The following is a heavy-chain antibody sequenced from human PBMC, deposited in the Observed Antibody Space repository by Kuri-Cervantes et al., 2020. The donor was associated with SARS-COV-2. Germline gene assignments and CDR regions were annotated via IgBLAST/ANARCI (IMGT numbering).Heavy chain of an antibody. D-gene: IGHD3-22*01. V-gene: IGHV3-13*01. CDR3: ARGQSGGTYYYDSSGYPPYYFDY. CDR2: IGTAGDT. J-gene: IGHJ4*02. CDR1: GFTFSSYD. Sequence: GESLKISCAASGFTFSSYDMHWVRQATGKGLEWVSAIGTAGDTYYPGSVKGRFTISRENAKNSLYLQMNSLRAGDTAVYYCARGQSGGTYYYDSSGYPPYYFDYWGQGTLVTVSS.